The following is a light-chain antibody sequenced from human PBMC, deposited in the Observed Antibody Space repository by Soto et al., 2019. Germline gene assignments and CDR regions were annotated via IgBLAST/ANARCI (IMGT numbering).Light chain of an antibody. CDR3: QQYHNWPPQYT. Sequence: EIVVTQSPASLSVSPGDGATLSCRASQTVASNVAWYQQKPGQGPRLLIHGASTRAAGVPARFSGSGSGTDLTLTISSLQSEDFAVYYCQQYHNWPPQYTFAQGTRLQIK. CDR1: QTVASN. V-gene: IGKV3-15*01. CDR2: GAS. J-gene: IGKJ2*01.